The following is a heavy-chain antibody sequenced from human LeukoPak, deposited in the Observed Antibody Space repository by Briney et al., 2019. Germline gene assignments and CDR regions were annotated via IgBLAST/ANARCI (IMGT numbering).Heavy chain of an antibody. CDR3: ARDPATHDYGDYVLPSFDY. Sequence: ASVKASCKASGYTFTGYYMHWVRQAPGQGLEWMGWINPNSGGTNYAQKFQGRVTMTRDTSISTAYMELSRLRSDDTAVYYCARDPATHDYGDYVLPSFDYWGQGTLVTVSS. D-gene: IGHD4-17*01. V-gene: IGHV1-2*02. CDR2: INPNSGGT. CDR1: GYTFTGYY. J-gene: IGHJ4*02.